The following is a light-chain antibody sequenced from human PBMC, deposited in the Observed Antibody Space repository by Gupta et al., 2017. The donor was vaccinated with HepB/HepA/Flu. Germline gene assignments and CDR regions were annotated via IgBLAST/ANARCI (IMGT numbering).Light chain of an antibody. Sequence: SVLTQPPSMSGAPGQRVTISCTGSRSNIGAGYTVHWYQQFPGTAPKLHISGNNNRSLGVPDRFAASRSGTSASLAITGLQAENEADFYCQSYDNSLSNYVFGTGTKVTVL. V-gene: IGLV1-40*01. CDR1: RSNIGAGYT. CDR3: QSYDNSLSNYV. J-gene: IGLJ1*01. CDR2: GNN.